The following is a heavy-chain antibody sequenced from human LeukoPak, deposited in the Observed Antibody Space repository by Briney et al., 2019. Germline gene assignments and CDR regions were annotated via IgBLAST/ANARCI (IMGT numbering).Heavy chain of an antibody. J-gene: IGHJ4*02. CDR3: ARYSSWKTYFDY. D-gene: IGHD5-12*01. CDR1: GGAISDTNYY. V-gene: IGHV4-39*01. CDR2: IYYSGSV. Sequence: PSETLSLTCSVSGGAISDTNYYWDWIRQPPGRGPEWIGSIYYSGSVYYNASLRSRLTLSVDTPKNQFSLKLNSVTATDTAVYYCARYSSWKTYFDYWGQGSLVTVSS.